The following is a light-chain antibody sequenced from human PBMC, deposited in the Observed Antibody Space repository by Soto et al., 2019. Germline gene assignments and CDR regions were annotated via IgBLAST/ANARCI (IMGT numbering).Light chain of an antibody. Sequence: EIGLSQSPATLSLTPGERATLSCRASQSVSSYLAWYQQKPGQAPRLLIYDASTRATGVPARFSGSGSGTEFTLTISSLQSEDLEVYFCQQYNSWPRTFGQRTRLEIK. J-gene: IGKJ5*01. CDR1: QSVSSY. CDR3: QQYNSWPRT. V-gene: IGKV3-15*01. CDR2: DAS.